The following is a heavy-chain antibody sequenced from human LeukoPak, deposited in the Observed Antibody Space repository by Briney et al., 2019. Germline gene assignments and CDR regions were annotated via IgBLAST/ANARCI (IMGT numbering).Heavy chain of an antibody. V-gene: IGHV1-8*03. CDR3: ARGPPAVGYCSSTSCSYYYYYYMDV. D-gene: IGHD2-2*01. J-gene: IGHJ6*03. CDR1: GYTFTSYG. Sequence: ASVKVSCKASGYTFTSYGINWVRQATGQGLGWMGWMNPNSGNTGYAQKFQGRVTITRNTSISTAYMELSSLRSEDTAVYYCARGPPAVGYCSSTSCSYYYYYYMDVWGKGATVTVSS. CDR2: MNPNSGNT.